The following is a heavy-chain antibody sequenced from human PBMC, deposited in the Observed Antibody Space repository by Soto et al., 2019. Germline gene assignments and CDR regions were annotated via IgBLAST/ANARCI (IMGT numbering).Heavy chain of an antibody. CDR2: IKQDGSEK. Sequence: EVQLVESGGGLVQPGGSLRLSCAASGFTFSSYWMSWVRQAPGKGLEWVANIKQDGSEKYYVDSVKGRFTISRDNAKNSLYLQMNSLRAEDTAVYYCARDPNIVATMGSIYYYYGMDVWGQGTTVTVS. D-gene: IGHD5-12*01. CDR1: GFTFSSYW. CDR3: ARDPNIVATMGSIYYYYGMDV. V-gene: IGHV3-7*01. J-gene: IGHJ6*02.